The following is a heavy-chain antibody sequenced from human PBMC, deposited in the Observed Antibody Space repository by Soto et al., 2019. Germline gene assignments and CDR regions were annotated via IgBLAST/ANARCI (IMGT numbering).Heavy chain of an antibody. CDR3: ARQQYPVVTAFDV. V-gene: IGHV4-59*02. Sequence: QVQLQESGPGLVKTSDTLSLTCTVSGGSVTPYYWSWIRQSPGEGLEWIGYVSYSGKTGYNPSLKSRVSMSIDTSKNEFSLKLTYLTAAEAATYYCARQQYPVVTAFDVCGQGTTVAVSS. J-gene: IGHJ3*01. CDR1: GGSVTPYY. D-gene: IGHD2-15*01. CDR2: VSYSGKT.